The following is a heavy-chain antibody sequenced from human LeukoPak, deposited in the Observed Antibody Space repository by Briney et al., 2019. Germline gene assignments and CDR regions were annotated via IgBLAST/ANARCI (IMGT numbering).Heavy chain of an antibody. CDR2: IIPIFGTA. J-gene: IGHJ3*02. D-gene: IGHD3-22*01. CDR1: GGTFSSYA. Sequence: SVKVSCKASGGTFSSYAISWVRQPPGQWLEWMGGIIPIFGTANYAQKFQGRVTITADESTSTAYMELSSLRSEDTAVYYCARGLPQYYYDSSGYYVDAFDIWGQGTMVTVSS. CDR3: ARGLPQYYYDSSGYYVDAFDI. V-gene: IGHV1-69*01.